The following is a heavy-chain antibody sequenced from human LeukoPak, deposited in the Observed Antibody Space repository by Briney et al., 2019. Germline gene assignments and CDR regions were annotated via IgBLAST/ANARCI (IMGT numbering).Heavy chain of an antibody. CDR1: GGSISSSSYY. D-gene: IGHD5-24*01. CDR2: IYYSGST. CDR3: ARHEDGYNFLLPLHFDY. J-gene: IGHJ4*02. V-gene: IGHV4-39*01. Sequence: PSETLSLTCTVSGGSISSSSYYGGWIRQPPGKGLEWIGSIYYSGSTYYNPSLKSRVTISVDTSKTQFSLKLSSVTAADTAVYYCARHEDGYNFLLPLHFDYWGQGTLVTVSS.